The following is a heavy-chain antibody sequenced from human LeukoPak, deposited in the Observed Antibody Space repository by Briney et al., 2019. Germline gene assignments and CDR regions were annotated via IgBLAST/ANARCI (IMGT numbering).Heavy chain of an antibody. CDR2: ISAYNGNT. D-gene: IGHD2-15*01. CDR3: ARRGGSGLVGYYYCYGMDV. Sequence: GASVKVSCKASGYTFTSYGISWVRQAPGQGLEWMGWISAYNGNTNYAQKLQGRVTMTTDTSTSTAYMELRSLRSDDTAVYYCARRGGSGLVGYYYCYGMDVWGQGTTVTVSS. J-gene: IGHJ6*02. CDR1: GYTFTSYG. V-gene: IGHV1-18*01.